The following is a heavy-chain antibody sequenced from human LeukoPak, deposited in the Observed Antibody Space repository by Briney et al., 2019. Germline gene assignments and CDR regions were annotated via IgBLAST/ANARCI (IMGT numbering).Heavy chain of an antibody. V-gene: IGHV4-39*01. Sequence: PSETLSLTCTVSGGSISSRSNYWGWIRQPPGKGLEWIGTTNYSGSAYYNVSLKSRVTISVDTSKNQFSLKMSSVTAADTAVYYCARRPRGIGVGYYFDYWGQGTLVTVSS. CDR1: GGSISSRSNY. J-gene: IGHJ4*02. CDR2: TNYSGSA. CDR3: ARRPRGIGVGYYFDY. D-gene: IGHD3-22*01.